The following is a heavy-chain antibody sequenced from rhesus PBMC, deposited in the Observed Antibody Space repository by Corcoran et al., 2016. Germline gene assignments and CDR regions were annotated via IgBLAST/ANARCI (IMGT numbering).Heavy chain of an antibody. D-gene: IGHD3-16*01. CDR2: IDGSGRSS. J-gene: IGHJ4*01. Sequence: QLQLQESGPGLVTPSETLSVTCAVSGGSIRSSSWSWIRQAPGKGLEWIVYIDGSGRSSTYNHSLKSRVTLSVDKSKNQFSLKLSSVTAADTAVYYCVRLLSYYYASFDYWGQGVLVTVSS. CDR3: VRLLSYYYASFDY. V-gene: IGHV4-169*01. CDR1: GGSIRSSS.